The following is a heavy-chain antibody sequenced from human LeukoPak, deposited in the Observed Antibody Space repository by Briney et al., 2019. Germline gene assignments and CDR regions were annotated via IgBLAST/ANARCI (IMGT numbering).Heavy chain of an antibody. CDR1: GGSISSYY. CDR2: IYYSGST. V-gene: IGHV4-59*06. Sequence: SETLSLTCTVSGGSISSYYWSWIRQPPGKGLEWIGYIYYSGSTYYNPSLKSRVTISVDTSKNQFSLKLSSVTAADTAVYYCAQSYNWNYYYWGQGTLVTVSS. D-gene: IGHD1-1*01. CDR3: AQSYNWNYYY. J-gene: IGHJ4*02.